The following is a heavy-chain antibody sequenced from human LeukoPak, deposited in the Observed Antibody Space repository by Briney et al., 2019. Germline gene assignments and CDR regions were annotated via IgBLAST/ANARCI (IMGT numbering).Heavy chain of an antibody. CDR1: RFTFSSHN. CDR3: ARDRGDFWTGYYTNYFDY. V-gene: IGHV3-48*01. Sequence: GGSLRLSCAASRFTFSSHNMHWVRQAPGKGLEWVSYISDSSTTIYYADSVKGRFTISRDNARNSLYLQMNSLRAEDTAVYYCARDRGDFWTGYYTNYFDYWGQGTLVTVSS. CDR2: ISDSSTTI. D-gene: IGHD3/OR15-3a*01. J-gene: IGHJ4*02.